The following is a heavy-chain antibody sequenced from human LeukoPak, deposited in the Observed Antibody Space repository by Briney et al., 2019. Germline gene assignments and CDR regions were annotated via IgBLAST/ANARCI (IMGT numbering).Heavy chain of an antibody. J-gene: IGHJ4*02. V-gene: IGHV3-7*04. Sequence: GGSLRLSCAASGFTFSSYWMSWVRQAPGKGLEWVANIKGDGSDNHYVDSVKGRFTISRDNAKNTLYLQMNSLRAEDTAVYYCARTYYYESSGYPGYWGQGTLVTVSS. CDR2: IKGDGSDN. D-gene: IGHD3-22*01. CDR1: GFTFSSYW. CDR3: ARTYYYESSGYPGY.